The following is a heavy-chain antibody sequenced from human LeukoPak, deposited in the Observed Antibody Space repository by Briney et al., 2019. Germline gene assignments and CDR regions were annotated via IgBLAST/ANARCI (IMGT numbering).Heavy chain of an antibody. CDR3: ARDDYGGYSLDY. J-gene: IGHJ4*02. Sequence: GGSLRLSCAASGVTFSSYAMHWVRQAPGKGLEWVAVISYYESNKYYADSVKGRFAISGDSSKNTLHLQMNSLRAEDTAVYYCARDDYGGYSLDYWGQGTLVTVSS. CDR2: ISYYESNK. D-gene: IGHD4/OR15-4a*01. V-gene: IGHV3-30*09. CDR1: GVTFSSYA.